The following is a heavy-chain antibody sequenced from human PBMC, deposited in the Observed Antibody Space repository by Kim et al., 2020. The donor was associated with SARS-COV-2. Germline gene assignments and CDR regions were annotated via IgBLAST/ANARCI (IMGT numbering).Heavy chain of an antibody. Sequence: ASVKVSCKASGYTFTGYYMHWVRQAPGQGLEWMGRINPNSGGTNYAQKFQGRVTMTRDTSISTAYMELSRLRSDDTAVYYCARATSGYSSGWYVFDYWGQGTLVTVSS. CDR3: ARATSGYSSGWYVFDY. D-gene: IGHD6-19*01. CDR2: INPNSGGT. J-gene: IGHJ4*02. CDR1: GYTFTGYY. V-gene: IGHV1-2*06.